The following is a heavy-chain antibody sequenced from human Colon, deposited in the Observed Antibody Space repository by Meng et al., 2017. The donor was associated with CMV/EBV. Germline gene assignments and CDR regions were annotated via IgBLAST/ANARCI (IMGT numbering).Heavy chain of an antibody. CDR2: IRYDGSNK. CDR1: GFTFSSYG. V-gene: IGHV3-30*02. D-gene: IGHD3-3*01. CDR3: AKDRGEGWRITIFGVVSLPGY. J-gene: IGHJ4*02. Sequence: GESLKISCAASGFTFSSYGMHWVRQAPGKGLEWVAFIRYDGSNKYYADSVKGRFTISRDNSKNTLYRQMNSLRAEDTAVYYCAKDRGEGWRITIFGVVSLPGYWGQGTLVTVSS.